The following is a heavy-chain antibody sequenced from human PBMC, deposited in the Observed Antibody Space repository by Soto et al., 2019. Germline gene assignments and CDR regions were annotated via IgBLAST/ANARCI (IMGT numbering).Heavy chain of an antibody. CDR3: ARDRSSSWSPFDY. V-gene: IGHV3-21*01. CDR1: GFTFSSYS. CDR2: ISSSSSYI. Sequence: EVQLVESGGGLVKPGGSLRLSCAASGFTFSSYSMNWVRQAPGKGLEWVSSISSSSSYIYYADSVKGRFTISRDNAKNSLYLQMNSLRGEDTAVYYCARDRSSSWSPFDYWGPGTLVTGSS. D-gene: IGHD6-13*01. J-gene: IGHJ4*02.